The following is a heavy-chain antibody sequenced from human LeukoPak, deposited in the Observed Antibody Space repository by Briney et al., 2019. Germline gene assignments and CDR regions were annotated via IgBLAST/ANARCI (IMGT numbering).Heavy chain of an antibody. Sequence: PSETLSLTCTVSGGSISSYYWSWIRQPPGKGLEWIGYIYYSGSTNYNPSLKSRVTISVDTSKNQFSLKLSSVTAADTAVYYCARQGEQWLEDAFDIWGQGTMVTVSS. V-gene: IGHV4-59*08. CDR2: IYYSGST. D-gene: IGHD6-19*01. CDR1: GGSISSYY. J-gene: IGHJ3*02. CDR3: ARQGEQWLEDAFDI.